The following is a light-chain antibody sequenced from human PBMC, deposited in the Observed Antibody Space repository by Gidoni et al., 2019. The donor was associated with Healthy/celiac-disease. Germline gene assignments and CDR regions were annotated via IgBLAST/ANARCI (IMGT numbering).Light chain of an antibody. V-gene: IGLV6-57*04. CDR2: EDN. Sequence: NFMLTPPHSVSESPGKTVTISCTRSSGSIASNYVQWYPQRPGSAPTTVIYEDNQRPSGVPDRFSGSIDSSSNSASLTISGLKTEDEADYYCQSYDSSNVVFGGGTKLTVL. CDR3: QSYDSSNVV. CDR1: SGSIASNY. J-gene: IGLJ2*01.